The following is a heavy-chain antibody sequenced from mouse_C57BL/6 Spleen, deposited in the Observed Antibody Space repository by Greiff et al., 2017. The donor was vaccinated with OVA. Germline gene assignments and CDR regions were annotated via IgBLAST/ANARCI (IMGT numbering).Heavy chain of an antibody. Sequence: EVQLQESGPGLVKPSQSLSLTCSVTGYSITSGYYWHWIRQFPGNKLEWMGYISYDGSNNYNPSLKNRISITRDTSKNQFFLKLNSVTTEDTATYYCARDYYGRYFDVWGTGTTVTVSS. D-gene: IGHD1-1*01. V-gene: IGHV3-6*01. CDR1: GYSITSGYY. CDR2: ISYDGSN. CDR3: ARDYYGRYFDV. J-gene: IGHJ1*03.